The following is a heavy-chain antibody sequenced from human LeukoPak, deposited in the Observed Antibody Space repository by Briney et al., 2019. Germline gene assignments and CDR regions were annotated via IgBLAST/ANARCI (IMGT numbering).Heavy chain of an antibody. CDR3: ARYCTSTTCILRGFDY. Sequence: PSEPLSLTCSVSGYSFTSGNNWGWIGQPPGKGLGWIAIIYHTGSAHYNPSLKSRVTISVDTSKNQFSLKLSSVPAADTAVYYCARYCTSTTCILRGFDYWGQGTLVTVSS. V-gene: IGHV4-38-2*01. D-gene: IGHD2-2*01. CDR2: IYHTGSA. J-gene: IGHJ4*02. CDR1: GYSFTSGNN.